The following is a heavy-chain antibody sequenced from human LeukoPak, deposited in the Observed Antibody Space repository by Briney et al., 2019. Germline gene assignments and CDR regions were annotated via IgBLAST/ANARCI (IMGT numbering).Heavy chain of an antibody. V-gene: IGHV3-15*01. D-gene: IGHD3-3*01. Sequence: KSGGSLRLSCAASGFTFSSYAMSWVRQAPGKGLEWVGRIKSKTDGGTTDYAAPVKGRFTISRDDSKNTLYLQMNSLKTEDTAVYYCTTVVFFYYFWSGYYPQYYFDYWGQGTLVTVSS. CDR3: TTVVFFYYFWSGYYPQYYFDY. CDR1: GFTFSSYA. J-gene: IGHJ4*02. CDR2: IKSKTDGGTT.